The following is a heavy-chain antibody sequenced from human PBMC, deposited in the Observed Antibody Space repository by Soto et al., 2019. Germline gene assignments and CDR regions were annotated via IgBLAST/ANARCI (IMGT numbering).Heavy chain of an antibody. CDR2: ISWDGGST. V-gene: IGHV3-43*01. CDR1: GFTFDDYT. Sequence: GGSLRLSCAASGFTFDDYTMHWVRQAPGKGLEWVSLISWDGGSTYYADSVKGRFTISRDNSKNSLYLQMNSLRTEDTALYYCAKDGAGYCSGGSCNYGMDVWGQGTTVTVSS. J-gene: IGHJ6*02. CDR3: AKDGAGYCSGGSCNYGMDV. D-gene: IGHD2-15*01.